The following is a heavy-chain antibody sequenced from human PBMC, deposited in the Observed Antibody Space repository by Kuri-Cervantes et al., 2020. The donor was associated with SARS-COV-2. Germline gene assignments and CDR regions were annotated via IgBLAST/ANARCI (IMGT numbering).Heavy chain of an antibody. J-gene: IGHJ6*02. V-gene: IGHV3-48*03. CDR2: ISGSGRVI. CDR1: GFTFSSYE. CDR3: ARDSVVVPAASYYYYGMDV. D-gene: IGHD2-2*01. Sequence: GESLKIFCTASGFTFSSYEMNWVRQAPGKGLEWVSYISGSGRVIYYADAVRGRFTISRDNAKKSLYLQMNSLRAEDTAVYYCARDSVVVPAASYYYYGMDVWGQGTTVTVSS.